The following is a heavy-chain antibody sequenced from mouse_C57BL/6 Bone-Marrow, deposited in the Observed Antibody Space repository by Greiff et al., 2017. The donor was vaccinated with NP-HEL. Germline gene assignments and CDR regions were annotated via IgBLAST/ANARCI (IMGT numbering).Heavy chain of an antibody. J-gene: IGHJ1*03. D-gene: IGHD1-1*01. Sequence: EVQLQQSGGGLVQPGGSLSLSCAASGCTFTAYYMSWVRQPPGKALEWLGFIRNKANGYTTEYSASVKGRFTISRDNSQSILYLQMNALRAEDSATYYCASCAHYYGNSWSFDVWGTGTTVTVSS. CDR3: ASCAHYYGNSWSFDV. V-gene: IGHV7-3*01. CDR1: GCTFTAYY. CDR2: IRNKANGYTT.